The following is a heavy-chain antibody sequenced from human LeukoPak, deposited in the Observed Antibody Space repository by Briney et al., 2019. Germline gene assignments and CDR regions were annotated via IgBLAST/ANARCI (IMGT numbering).Heavy chain of an antibody. CDR3: AKSRGFYDGSGNDY. Sequence: PGGSLRLSCAASGLIFSTYAMSWVRQAPGKGLEWVSVISGNGGSTYYADSVKGRFTISRDNSKNTLFLQMNSLRAEDTAVYYCAKSRGFYDGSGNDYWGQGTLVTVSS. V-gene: IGHV3-23*01. CDR2: ISGNGGST. J-gene: IGHJ4*02. D-gene: IGHD3-22*01. CDR1: GLIFSTYA.